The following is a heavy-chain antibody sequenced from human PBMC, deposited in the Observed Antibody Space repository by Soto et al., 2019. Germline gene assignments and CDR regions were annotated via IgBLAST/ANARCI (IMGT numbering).Heavy chain of an antibody. V-gene: IGHV3-30*03. Sequence: RGALRLGCTALGFRCSTSCMDWVGPAPGKGLEWVAVISYDGSKKYYADSVKGRFTISRDNSKNTVYLQMNSLRAEDTAVYYCARAPFTIYDTSGYDDDWGQGTLVIVSS. D-gene: IGHD3-22*01. J-gene: IGHJ4*02. CDR1: GFRCSTSC. CDR2: ISYDGSKK. CDR3: ARAPFTIYDTSGYDDD.